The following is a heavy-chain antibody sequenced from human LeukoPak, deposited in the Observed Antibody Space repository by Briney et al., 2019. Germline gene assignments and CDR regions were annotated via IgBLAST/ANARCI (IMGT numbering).Heavy chain of an antibody. CDR2: ISGSGGST. Sequence: PGGSLRLSCAASGFTFSGFAMSWVRQAPGKGLEWVSAISGSGGSTYYADSVKGRFTIPRDNSKNTLYLQMNSLRAEDTAVYYCAKDSDIVATIGWFDPWGQGTLVTVSS. V-gene: IGHV3-23*01. D-gene: IGHD5-12*01. J-gene: IGHJ5*02. CDR3: AKDSDIVATIGWFDP. CDR1: GFTFSGFA.